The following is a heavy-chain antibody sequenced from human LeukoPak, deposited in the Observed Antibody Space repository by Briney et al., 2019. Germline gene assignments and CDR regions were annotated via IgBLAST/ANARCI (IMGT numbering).Heavy chain of an antibody. CDR2: ISGSGGST. Sequence: GGSLRLSCAASGFTFSTYAMSWVRQAPGKGLERVSAISGSGGSTYYADSVKGRFTISRDNSKNTLYLHMNSLRAEDTAVYYCAKDPYGVTMIVVVIAYFDYWGQGTLVTVSS. CDR1: GFTFSTYA. V-gene: IGHV3-23*01. D-gene: IGHD3-22*01. CDR3: AKDPYGVTMIVVVIAYFDY. J-gene: IGHJ4*02.